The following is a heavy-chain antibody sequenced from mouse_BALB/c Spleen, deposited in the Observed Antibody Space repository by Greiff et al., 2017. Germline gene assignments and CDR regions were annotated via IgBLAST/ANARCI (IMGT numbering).Heavy chain of an antibody. CDR2: ISCYNGAT. J-gene: IGHJ4*01. V-gene: IGHV1-31*01. CDR1: GYSFTGYY. Sequence: EVQLQQSGPELVKTGASVKISCKASGYSFTGYYMHWVKQSHGKSLEWIGYISCYNGATSYNQKFKGKATMTVDKSSSTAYMELARLTSEDSAIYYCARGSSVHAMDYWGQGTSVTVSS. D-gene: IGHD3-1*01. CDR3: ARGSSVHAMDY.